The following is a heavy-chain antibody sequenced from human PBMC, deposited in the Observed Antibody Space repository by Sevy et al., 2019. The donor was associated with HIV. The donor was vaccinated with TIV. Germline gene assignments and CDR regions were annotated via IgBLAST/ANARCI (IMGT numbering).Heavy chain of an antibody. J-gene: IGHJ6*02. Sequence: GGSLRLSCAASGFMISTYGMHWVRQAPGRGLEWVAVIWYDGSNINYGDSVKGRFIISRDNSKNTVLLDMNGLIAEDSVVYYCAGDDRVAGGVGGYFNYGMDAWGQGTTVTVSS. CDR3: AGDDRVAGGVGGYFNYGMDA. CDR2: IWYDGSNI. CDR1: GFMISTYG. D-gene: IGHD5-12*01. V-gene: IGHV3-33*01.